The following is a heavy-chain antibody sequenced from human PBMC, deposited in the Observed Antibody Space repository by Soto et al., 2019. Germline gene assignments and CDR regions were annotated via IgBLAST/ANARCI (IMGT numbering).Heavy chain of an antibody. CDR2: IYYSGST. D-gene: IGHD4-17*01. CDR3: ARNYGDYEYYFDY. J-gene: IGHJ4*02. CDR1: GGSISSYY. Sequence: SETLSLTCTVSGGSISSYYWSWIRQPPGKGLEWIGYIYYSGSTNYNPSLKSRVTISVDTSKNQFSLKLSSVTAADTAVYYCARNYGDYEYYFDYWGQGTLVTVSS. V-gene: IGHV4-59*08.